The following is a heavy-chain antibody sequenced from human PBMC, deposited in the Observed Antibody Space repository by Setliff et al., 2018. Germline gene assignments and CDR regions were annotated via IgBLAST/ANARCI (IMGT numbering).Heavy chain of an antibody. D-gene: IGHD4-17*01. J-gene: IGHJ6*04. CDR2: INHSGSS. Sequence: KPSETLSLTCAVYGGSFSGYYWTWLRQPPGKGLEWIGEINHSGSSNNNPSLKGRVSISVDTSKKQFYLKLTSVTAADTAVYYCARYGTEYGDYEIPGDVWGKGTTVTVSS. V-gene: IGHV4-34*01. CDR3: ARYGTEYGDYEIPGDV. CDR1: GGSFSGYY.